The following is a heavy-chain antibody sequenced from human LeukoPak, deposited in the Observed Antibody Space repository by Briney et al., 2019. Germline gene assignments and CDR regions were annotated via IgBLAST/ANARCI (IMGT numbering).Heavy chain of an antibody. CDR2: IRYDGSNK. CDR1: GFTFSTYG. V-gene: IGHV3-30*02. D-gene: IGHD6-13*01. Sequence: PGGSLRLSCAASGFTFSTYGMHWVRQAPGKGLEWVAFIRYDGSNKYYADSVKGRFTISRDNSKNTLYLQMNSLRAEDTAVYYCAKGWTCNAAAGDYWGQGTLVTVSS. CDR3: AKGWTCNAAAGDY. J-gene: IGHJ4*02.